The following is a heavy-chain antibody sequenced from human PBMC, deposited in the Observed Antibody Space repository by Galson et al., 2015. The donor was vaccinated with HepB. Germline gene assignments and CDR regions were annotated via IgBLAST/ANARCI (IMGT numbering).Heavy chain of an antibody. Sequence: SVKVSCKASGGTFSTYAISWVQQAPGQGLEWMGGIIPIFGTANYAQKFQGRVTITADEFTRTAYMDLSSLRSEDTAVYYCAREGREMATNPFDYWGQGTLVTVSS. CDR1: GGTFSTYA. D-gene: IGHD5-24*01. J-gene: IGHJ4*02. CDR2: IIPIFGTA. V-gene: IGHV1-69*13. CDR3: AREGREMATNPFDY.